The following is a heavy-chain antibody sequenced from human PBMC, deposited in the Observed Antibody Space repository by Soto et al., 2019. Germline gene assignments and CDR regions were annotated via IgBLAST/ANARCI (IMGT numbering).Heavy chain of an antibody. D-gene: IGHD6-19*01. CDR1: GYSFATSW. CDR3: ARHLSSGRGKNYYYGMDV. Sequence: GAEVKKPGESLKISCKGSGYSFATSWIGWVRQMPGKGLEWMGIIYPGDSETKYSPSFQDQVTISADKSISTAYLQWSSLKASDTAMYYCARHLSSGRGKNYYYGMDVWGQGTTVTVSS. CDR2: IYPGDSET. J-gene: IGHJ6*02. V-gene: IGHV5-51*01.